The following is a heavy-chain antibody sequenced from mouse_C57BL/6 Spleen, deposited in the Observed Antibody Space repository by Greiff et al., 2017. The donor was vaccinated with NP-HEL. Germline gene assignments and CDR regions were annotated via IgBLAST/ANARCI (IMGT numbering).Heavy chain of an antibody. J-gene: IGHJ4*01. CDR1: GFTFTDYY. Sequence: DVMLVESGGGLVQPGGSLSLSCAASGFTFTDYYMSWVRQPPGKALEWLGFIRNKANGYTTEYSASVKGRFTISRDNSQSILYLQMNALRAEDSATYYCARSETGYAMDYWGQGTSVTVSS. V-gene: IGHV7-3*01. CDR2: IRNKANGYTT. D-gene: IGHD4-1*01. CDR3: ARSETGYAMDY.